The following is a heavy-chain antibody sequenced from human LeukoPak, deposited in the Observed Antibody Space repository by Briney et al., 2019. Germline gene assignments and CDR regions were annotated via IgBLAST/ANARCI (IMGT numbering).Heavy chain of an antibody. CDR2: IYTSGST. J-gene: IGHJ4*02. D-gene: IGHD3-10*01. V-gene: IGHV4-61*02. CDR1: GGSISSSSYY. CDR3: ARDSRALLLWFGESSDRCYFDY. Sequence: ASETLSLTCTVSGGSISSSSYYWSWIRQPAGKGLEWIGRIYTSGSTNYNPSLKSRVTMSVDTSKNQFSLKLSSVTAEDTAVYYCARDSRALLLWFGESSDRCYFDYWGQGTLVTVSS.